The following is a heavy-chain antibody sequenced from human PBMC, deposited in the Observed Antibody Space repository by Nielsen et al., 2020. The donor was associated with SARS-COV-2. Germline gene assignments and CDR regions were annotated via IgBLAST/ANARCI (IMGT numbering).Heavy chain of an antibody. CDR2: INPSSGST. D-gene: IGHD2-15*01. V-gene: IGHV1-46*01. Sequence: ASVKVSCKASGYTFTSYYMHWVRQAPGQGLEWMGIINPSSGSTSYAQKFQGRVTMTRDTSTSTVYMELSSLRSEDTAVYYCARDRRECSGGSCYSSYFDYWGQGTLVTVSS. J-gene: IGHJ4*02. CDR1: GYTFTSYY. CDR3: ARDRRECSGGSCYSSYFDY.